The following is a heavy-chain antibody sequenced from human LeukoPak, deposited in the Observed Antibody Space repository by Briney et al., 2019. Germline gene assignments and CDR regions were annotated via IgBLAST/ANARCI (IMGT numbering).Heavy chain of an antibody. CDR3: ASDSGYLDY. CDR1: GGSISNYY. D-gene: IGHD3-22*01. Sequence: PSETLSLTCTVSGGSISNYYWSWIRQPPGKGLEWIGYIYYSGSTNYNPSLKSRVTISVDTSKNQFSLKLSSVTAADTAVYYCASDSGYLDYWGQGTLVTVSS. CDR2: IYYSGST. V-gene: IGHV4-59*01. J-gene: IGHJ4*02.